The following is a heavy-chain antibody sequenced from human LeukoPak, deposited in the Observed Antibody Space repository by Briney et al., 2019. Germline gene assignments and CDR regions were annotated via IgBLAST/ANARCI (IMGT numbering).Heavy chain of an antibody. Sequence: SQTLSLTCTVSGGSISSGSYHWSWIRQPAGKGLEWIGRIYTSGSTNYNPSLKSRVTTSVDTSKNQFSLKLSSVTAADTAVYYCARDPSSYWYFDLWGRGTLVTVSS. V-gene: IGHV4-61*02. CDR1: GGSISSGSYH. J-gene: IGHJ2*01. CDR2: IYTSGST. CDR3: ARDPSSYWYFDL.